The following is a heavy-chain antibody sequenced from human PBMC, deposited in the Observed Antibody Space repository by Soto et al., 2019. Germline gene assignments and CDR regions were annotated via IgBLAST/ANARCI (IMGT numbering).Heavy chain of an antibody. Sequence: VQLVQSGAEVKKPGSSVKVSCKASGGTFSSYTISWVRQAPGQGLEWMGRIIPILGIANYAQKFQGRVTITADKSTSTAYMELSSLRSEDTAVYYCARLTPMYHSGSYFGYYYYGMDVWGQGTTVTVSS. V-gene: IGHV1-69*02. CDR2: IIPILGIA. CDR1: GGTFSSYT. CDR3: ARLTPMYHSGSYFGYYYYGMDV. J-gene: IGHJ6*02. D-gene: IGHD1-26*01.